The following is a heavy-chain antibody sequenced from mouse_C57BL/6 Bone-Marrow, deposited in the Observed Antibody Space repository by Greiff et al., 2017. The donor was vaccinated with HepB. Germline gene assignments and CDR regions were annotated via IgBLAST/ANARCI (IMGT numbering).Heavy chain of an antibody. CDR2: IDPENGDT. Sequence: EVKLVESGAELVRPGASVKLSCTASGFNIKDDYMHWVKQRPEQGLEWIGWIDPENGDTEYASKFQGKATITADTSSNTAYLQLSSLTSEDTAVYYCTTDYGSSYSYCFDYWGQGTTLTVSS. V-gene: IGHV14-4*01. J-gene: IGHJ2*01. CDR1: GFNIKDDY. CDR3: TTDYGSSYSYCFDY. D-gene: IGHD1-1*01.